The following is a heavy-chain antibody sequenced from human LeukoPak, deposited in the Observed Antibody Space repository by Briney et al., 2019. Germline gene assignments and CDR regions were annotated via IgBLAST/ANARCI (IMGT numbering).Heavy chain of an antibody. CDR3: AKDNSYAGAYFDY. CDR2: ISWNSGSI. Sequence: PGGSLRLSCAASGFTFSSYSMNWVRQAPGKGLEWVSGISWNSGSIGYADSVKGRFTISRDNAKNSLYLQMNSLRAEDTALYYCAKDNSYAGAYFDYWGQGTLVTVSS. CDR1: GFTFSSYS. V-gene: IGHV3-9*01. J-gene: IGHJ4*02. D-gene: IGHD5-18*01.